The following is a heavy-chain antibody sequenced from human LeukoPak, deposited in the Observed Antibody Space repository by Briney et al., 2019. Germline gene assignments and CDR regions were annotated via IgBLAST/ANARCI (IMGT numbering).Heavy chain of an antibody. CDR2: INPNSGGT. V-gene: IGHV1-2*06. CDR1: GYTFTGYY. J-gene: IGHJ4*02. Sequence: ASVKVSCKASGYTFTGYYMHWVRQAPGQGLEWMGRINPNSGGTNYAQKFQGRVTMTRDTSISTAYMELSRLRSDYTAVYYCARVYDSSGYEGDYWGQGTLVTVSS. CDR3: ARVYDSSGYEGDY. D-gene: IGHD3-22*01.